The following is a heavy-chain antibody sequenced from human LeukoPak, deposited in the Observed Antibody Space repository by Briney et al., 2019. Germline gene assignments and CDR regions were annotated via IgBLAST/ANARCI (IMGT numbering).Heavy chain of an antibody. CDR2: IYPGYSDT. CDR3: ARAVASTGRGSRSFDI. D-gene: IGHD6-19*01. Sequence: GGALDIYSKGDGCSFTCYWIGWVRATAGKEREWMGIIYPGYSDTRYSPSFQAQVTLSADKSIRTPYLQWSSLKASDAAMYYCARAVASTGRGSRSFDIWGQGTMVTVSS. J-gene: IGHJ3*02. V-gene: IGHV5-51*01. CDR1: GCSFTCYW.